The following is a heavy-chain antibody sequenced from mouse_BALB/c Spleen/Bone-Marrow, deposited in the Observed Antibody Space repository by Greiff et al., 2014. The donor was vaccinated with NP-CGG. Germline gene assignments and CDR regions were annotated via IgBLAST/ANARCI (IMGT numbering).Heavy chain of an antibody. Sequence: EVQLQQSGGGLVQPGGSLKLSCAASGFDFRRYWMSWVRQAPGKGLEWIGEINPESSTINYTPSLKYKFIISRDNAKNMLYLQMSKVRSEDTALYYCARLGYYGYFVDWGQGTTLTVSS. CDR2: INPESSTI. CDR1: GFDFRRYW. V-gene: IGHV4-1*02. J-gene: IGHJ2*01. D-gene: IGHD2-3*01. CDR3: ARLGYYGYFVD.